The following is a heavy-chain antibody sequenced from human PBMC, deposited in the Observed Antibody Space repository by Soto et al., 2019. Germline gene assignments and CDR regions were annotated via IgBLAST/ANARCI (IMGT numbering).Heavy chain of an antibody. CDR1: EFTFSNYE. CDR3: ARGLRNYYDRSGLHY. Sequence: GGSLRLSCVASEFTFSNYEMNWVRQAPGKGLEWVSYISYTGSTIYYADSVRGRFTISRDNSKNSLYLQMNSLRAEDTAVYYCARGLRNYYDRSGLHYWGQGTLVTVSS. J-gene: IGHJ4*02. V-gene: IGHV3-48*03. CDR2: ISYTGSTI. D-gene: IGHD3-22*01.